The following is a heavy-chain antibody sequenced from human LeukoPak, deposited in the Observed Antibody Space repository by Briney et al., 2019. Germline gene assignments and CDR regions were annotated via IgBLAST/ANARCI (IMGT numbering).Heavy chain of an antibody. CDR2: ICYSGST. CDR1: GGSISSGDYY. J-gene: IGHJ5*02. V-gene: IGHV4-30-4*08. Sequence: SQTLSLTCTVSGGSISSGDYYWSWIRQPPGKGLEWIGYICYSGSTHYNPSLKSRVTISVDTSKNQFSLKLSSVTAADTAVYYCASRGRYWFDPWGQGTLVTVSS. CDR3: ASRGRYWFDP.